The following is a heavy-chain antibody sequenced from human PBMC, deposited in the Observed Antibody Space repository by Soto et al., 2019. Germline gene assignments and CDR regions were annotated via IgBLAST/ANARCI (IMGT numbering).Heavy chain of an antibody. J-gene: IGHJ4*02. D-gene: IGHD3-22*01. CDR3: AAGDSSGYYGG. CDR1: GFIFTSSS. CDR2: ITVGTGNT. V-gene: IGHV1-58*01. Sequence: SVKVSCKXSGFIFTSSSVQWVRQARGQRLEWIGWITVGTGNTNYAQKFQERVTITRDMSTSTAYMELSNLRSEDTAVYYCAAGDSSGYYGGWGKGTQVTVSS.